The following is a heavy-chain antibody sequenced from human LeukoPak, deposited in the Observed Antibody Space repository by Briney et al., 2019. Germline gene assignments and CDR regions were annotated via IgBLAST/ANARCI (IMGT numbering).Heavy chain of an antibody. CDR2: ISSRGSPI. D-gene: IGHD2-2*01. CDR3: ARDRSCSSTSCSHPGDFDY. J-gene: IGHJ4*02. CDR1: GFTFSNYE. V-gene: IGHV3-48*03. Sequence: GSLRLSCAASGFTFSNYEMNWGRQAPGKGLEWVSYISSRGSPIYYADSVKGRFTISRDNAKNSLYLQMNSLRAEDTAVYYCARDRSCSSTSCSHPGDFDYWGQGTLVTVSS.